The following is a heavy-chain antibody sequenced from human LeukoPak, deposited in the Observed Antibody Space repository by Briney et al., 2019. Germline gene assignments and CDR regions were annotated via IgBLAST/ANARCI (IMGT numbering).Heavy chain of an antibody. D-gene: IGHD3-9*01. CDR1: GGSISSGGYY. J-gene: IGHJ3*02. CDR2: IYHSGST. Sequence: PSETLSLTCTVSGGSISSGGYYWSWIRQPPGKGLEWIGYIYHSGSTYYNPSLKSRVTISVDTSKNQFSLKLSSVTAADTAVYYCARDFDWLYRGAFDIWGQGTMVTVSS. CDR3: ARDFDWLYRGAFDI. V-gene: IGHV4-30-2*05.